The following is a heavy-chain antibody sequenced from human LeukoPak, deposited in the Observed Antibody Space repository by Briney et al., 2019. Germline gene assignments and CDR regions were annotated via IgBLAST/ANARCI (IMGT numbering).Heavy chain of an antibody. J-gene: IGHJ4*02. CDR3: ARRIPRSAYLDY. Sequence: SETLSLTCTVSGGSISGYYWSWIRQPPGKELESIGNIYNTGSTNYNPSLKSRVTISVDTSKNQFSLKLTSVTAADTAVYYCARRIPRSAYLDYWGQGTLVTVSS. D-gene: IGHD2-15*01. CDR1: GGSISGYY. V-gene: IGHV4-59*01. CDR2: IYNTGST.